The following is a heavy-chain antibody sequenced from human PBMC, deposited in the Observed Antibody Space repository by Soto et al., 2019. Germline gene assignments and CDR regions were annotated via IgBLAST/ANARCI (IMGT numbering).Heavy chain of an antibody. J-gene: IGHJ6*03. Sequence: SETLSLTCAVYGGSFSGYYWSWIRQPPGKGLEWIGEINHSGSTNYNPSLKSRVTISVDTSKNQFSLKLSSVTAADTAVYYCARDVGFGEWSDYMDVWGKGTTVTVSS. V-gene: IGHV4-34*01. CDR2: INHSGST. CDR3: ARDVGFGEWSDYMDV. D-gene: IGHD3-10*01. CDR1: GGSFSGYY.